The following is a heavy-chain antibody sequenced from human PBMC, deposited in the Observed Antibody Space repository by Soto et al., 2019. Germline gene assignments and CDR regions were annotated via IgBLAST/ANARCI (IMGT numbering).Heavy chain of an antibody. J-gene: IGHJ5*02. CDR3: ARHPERIAQIGWFDP. CDR1: GFNFSSYS. Sequence: PGGSLRLSCAASGFNFSSYSINWVRQAPGKGLEWVSYISSSSSTIYYADSVKGRFTISRDNAKNSLYLQMNSLRAEDTAVYYCARHPERIAQIGWFDPWGQGTLVTVSS. V-gene: IGHV3-48*01. D-gene: IGHD6-13*01. CDR2: ISSSSSTI.